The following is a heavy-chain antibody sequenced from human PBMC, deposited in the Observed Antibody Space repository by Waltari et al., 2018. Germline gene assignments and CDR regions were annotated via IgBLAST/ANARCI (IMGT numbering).Heavy chain of an antibody. J-gene: IGHJ3*01. CDR2: IYTSGST. CDR1: GGSISSGSYY. D-gene: IGHD3-16*01. V-gene: IGHV4-61*02. Sequence: QVQLQESGPGLVKPSQTLSLTCTVSGGSISSGSYYWSWIRQPAGKGLEWIGRIYTSGSTNYNPSRKSRVPISVDTSKNQFSLKLSSVTAADTAVYYCARGEIRMDFPDAFDVWGQGTMVTVSS. CDR3: ARGEIRMDFPDAFDV.